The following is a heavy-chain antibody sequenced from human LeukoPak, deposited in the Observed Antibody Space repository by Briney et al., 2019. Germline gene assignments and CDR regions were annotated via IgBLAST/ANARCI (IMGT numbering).Heavy chain of an antibody. CDR3: ARDGSDDYYYYGMDV. Sequence: GGPLRLSCAASGFTVSSNYMSWVRQAPGKGLEWVSVIYSGGSTYYADSVKGRFTISRDNSKNTLYLQMNSLRAEDTAVYYCARDGSDDYYYYGMDVWGQGTTVTVSS. CDR1: GFTVSSNY. CDR2: IYSGGST. V-gene: IGHV3-53*01. D-gene: IGHD6-19*01. J-gene: IGHJ6*02.